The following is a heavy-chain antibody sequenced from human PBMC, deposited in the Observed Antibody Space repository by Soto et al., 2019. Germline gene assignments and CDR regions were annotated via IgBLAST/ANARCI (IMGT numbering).Heavy chain of an antibody. V-gene: IGHV4-30-2*01. Sequence: SETLSLTCAVSGGSISSGGYSWGWIRQPPGKGLEWIGYIYHSGSTYYNPSLKSRVTISVDRSKNQFSLKLSSVTAADTAVYYCARARGGYSYGYDYWGQGTLVTVSS. J-gene: IGHJ4*02. CDR3: ARARGGYSYGYDY. CDR1: GGSISSGGYS. CDR2: IYHSGST. D-gene: IGHD5-18*01.